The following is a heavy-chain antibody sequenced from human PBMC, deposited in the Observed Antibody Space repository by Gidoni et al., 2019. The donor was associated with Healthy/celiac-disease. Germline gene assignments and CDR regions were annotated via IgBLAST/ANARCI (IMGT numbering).Heavy chain of an antibody. J-gene: IGHJ6*02. Sequence: EVQLVESGGGLVQPGGSLRLSCEASGFTVSNNYLRWVRQAPGKGLEWVSVIYSGGSTYYADSLKGRFIISRDNSKNTLYFQMISLRAEDTAVYYCARDRGGYCSGGSCYAGYYYYGMDVWGQGTTVTVSS. CDR3: ARDRGGYCSGGSCYAGYYYYGMDV. V-gene: IGHV3-66*01. CDR1: GFTVSNNY. D-gene: IGHD2-15*01. CDR2: IYSGGST.